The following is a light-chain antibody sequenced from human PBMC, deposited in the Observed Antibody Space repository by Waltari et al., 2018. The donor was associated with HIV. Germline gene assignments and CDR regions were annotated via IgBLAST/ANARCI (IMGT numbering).Light chain of an antibody. CDR3: QTWGTGIHVV. Sequence: QLVLTQSPSASASLGASVKLTCTLSSGHSSYAIAWHQQQPEKAPRYLMRSNRDGSHPKGDGIPDRFSGSSAGAERYLIISSLQSEDEADYYCQTWGTGIHVVFGGGTKLTVL. CDR1: SGHSSYA. V-gene: IGLV4-69*01. CDR2: SNRDGSH. J-gene: IGLJ3*02.